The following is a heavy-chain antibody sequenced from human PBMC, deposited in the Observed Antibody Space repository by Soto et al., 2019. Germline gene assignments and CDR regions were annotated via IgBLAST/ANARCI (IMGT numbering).Heavy chain of an antibody. CDR2: ISYDGSNK. J-gene: IGHJ6*02. D-gene: IGHD3-10*01. CDR1: GFTFSSYA. V-gene: IGHV3-30-3*01. CDR3: ARDRGYDAHDYYYNAMDV. Sequence: GGSLRLSCAASGFTFSSYAMHWVRQAPGKGLEWVAVISYDGSNKYYADSVKGRFTISRDNSKNTLYLQMNSLRAEDTAVYYCARDRGYDAHDYYYNAMDVWGQGTTVTVSS.